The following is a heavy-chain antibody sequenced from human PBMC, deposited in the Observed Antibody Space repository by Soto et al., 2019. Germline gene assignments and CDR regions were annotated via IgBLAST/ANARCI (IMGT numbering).Heavy chain of an antibody. CDR3: ARDEEDTAMGSLDY. V-gene: IGHV3-48*03. D-gene: IGHD5-18*01. CDR1: GFTFSSYE. Sequence: EVQLVESGGGLVQPGGSLRLSCAASGFTFSSYEMKWVRQAPGKGLEWVSYISSSGSTIYYADSVKGRFTISRDNAKNSLSLQMNSLRAEDTAVYYCARDEEDTAMGSLDYWGQGTLVTVSS. J-gene: IGHJ4*02. CDR2: ISSSGSTI.